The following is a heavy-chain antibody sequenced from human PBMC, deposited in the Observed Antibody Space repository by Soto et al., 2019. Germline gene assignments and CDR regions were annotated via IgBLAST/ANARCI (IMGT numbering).Heavy chain of an antibody. CDR3: AKGSIEYSASVDN. CDR2: ISARGGSS. CDR1: GFSFSSYA. D-gene: IGHD5-12*01. V-gene: IGHV3-23*01. J-gene: IGHJ4*02. Sequence: EVQLLESGGGLVQPGGSLRLSCAASGFSFSSYAKVWVRQAPGKGLEWVSVISARGGSSYFADSVKGRFTISRDNSKNVLSLEMNSVRVEDTAIYFCAKGSIEYSASVDNWGQGTLVLVSS.